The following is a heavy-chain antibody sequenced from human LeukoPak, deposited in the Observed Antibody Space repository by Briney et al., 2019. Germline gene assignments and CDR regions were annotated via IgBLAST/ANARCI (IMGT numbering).Heavy chain of an antibody. J-gene: IGHJ6*04. CDR2: ISSSGSTI. Sequence: GGSLRLSCAASGFTFSSYEMNWVRQAPGKGLGWVSYISSSGSTIYYADSVKGRFTISRDNAKNSLYLQMNSLRAEDTAVYYCARRPGGSGPMDVWGKGTTVTISS. CDR3: ARRPGGSGPMDV. CDR1: GFTFSSYE. D-gene: IGHD3-10*01. V-gene: IGHV3-48*03.